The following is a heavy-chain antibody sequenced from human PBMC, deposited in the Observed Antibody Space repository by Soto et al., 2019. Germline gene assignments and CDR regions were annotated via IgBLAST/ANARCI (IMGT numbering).Heavy chain of an antibody. CDR2: ISGSSGST. CDR1: GFTFSSYA. CDR3: AKGYCSSSSCQIDY. D-gene: IGHD2-2*01. Sequence: EVQLLESGGGLVQPGGSLRLSCAASGFTFSSYAMSWVRQAPGKGLEWVSVISGSSGSTYYADSVKGRFTISRDNSKNTLYLQMNSLRVEDTAVYYCAKGYCSSSSCQIDYWGQGTLVTVSS. V-gene: IGHV3-23*01. J-gene: IGHJ4*02.